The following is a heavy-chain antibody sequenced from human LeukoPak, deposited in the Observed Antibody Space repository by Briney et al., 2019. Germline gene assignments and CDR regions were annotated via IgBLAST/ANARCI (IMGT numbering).Heavy chain of an antibody. V-gene: IGHV4-39*01. CDR1: GGSISSSSYY. D-gene: IGHD5-18*01. Sequence: KPSETLSLTCTVSGGSISSSSYYWGWIRQPPGKGLEWIGTIYYSGSTYYNPSLQSRVTISVDTSKNQFSLKLSSVTAADTAVYYCVSPRGFSYGYFDYWGQRTLVTVSS. CDR2: IYYSGST. CDR3: VSPRGFSYGYFDY. J-gene: IGHJ4*02.